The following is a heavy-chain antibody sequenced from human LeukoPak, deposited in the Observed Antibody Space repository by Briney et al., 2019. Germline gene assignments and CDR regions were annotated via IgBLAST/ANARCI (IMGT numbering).Heavy chain of an antibody. CDR3: ARVEGDIVVVPDRMLDP. CDR2: ISSSGSTI. Sequence: GGSLRLSCAASGFRFTGYWMTWVRQAPGKGLEWVSYISSSGSTIYYADSVKGRFTISRDNAKNSLYLQMNSLRAEDTAVYYCARVEGDIVVVPDRMLDPWGQGTLVTVSS. J-gene: IGHJ5*02. V-gene: IGHV3-11*01. CDR1: GFRFTGYW. D-gene: IGHD2-2*01.